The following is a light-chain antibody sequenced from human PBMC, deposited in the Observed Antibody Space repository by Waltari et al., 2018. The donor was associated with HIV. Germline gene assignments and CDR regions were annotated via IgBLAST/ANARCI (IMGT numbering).Light chain of an antibody. CDR1: QSVTSN. Sequence: VMTQSPATLSVSPGERATLPCRASQSVTSNLAWYQQKPGQAPRLLIYGASTRATGIPVRFSGIGFGTEFTLTISSLQSEDFAVYYCQQYDNWPPWTFGQGTKVEIK. CDR3: QQYDNWPPWT. V-gene: IGKV3-15*01. CDR2: GAS. J-gene: IGKJ1*01.